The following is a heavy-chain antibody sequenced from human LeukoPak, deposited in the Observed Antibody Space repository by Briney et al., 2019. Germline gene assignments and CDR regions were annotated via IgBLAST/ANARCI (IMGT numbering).Heavy chain of an antibody. Sequence: SETLSLTCAVYGGSVSGYHWTWIRQPPGKGLEYIGEINDSGGSIYNPSLKNRVTISVDTSKKQISVNLPSVTAADTGVYYCARGPHQQWPPMQYWGQGSPVTVSS. J-gene: IGHJ4*02. V-gene: IGHV4-34*01. D-gene: IGHD6-19*01. CDR3: ARGPHQQWPPMQY. CDR2: INDSGGS. CDR1: GGSVSGYH.